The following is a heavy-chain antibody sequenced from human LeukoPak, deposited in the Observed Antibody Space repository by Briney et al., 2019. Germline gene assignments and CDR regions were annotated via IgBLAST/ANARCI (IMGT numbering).Heavy chain of an antibody. J-gene: IGHJ4*02. CDR1: GYTFTGYY. CDR2: INPNSGGT. V-gene: IGHV1-2*04. Sequence: ASVKVSCKASGYTFTGYYMHWVRQAPGQGLEWMGWINPNSGGTNYAQKFQGWVTMTRDTSISTAYMELSRLRSDDTAVYYCARESDRIAAAGTPLDYWGQGTLVTVSS. CDR3: ARESDRIAAAGTPLDY. D-gene: IGHD6-13*01.